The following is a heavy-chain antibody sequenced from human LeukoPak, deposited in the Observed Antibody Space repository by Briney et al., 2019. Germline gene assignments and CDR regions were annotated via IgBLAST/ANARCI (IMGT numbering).Heavy chain of an antibody. J-gene: IGHJ3*02. CDR3: ARRWVTEDAYDI. D-gene: IGHD5-18*01. CDR1: GYNFTNSW. Sequence: GESLKISCKGSGYNFTNSWIGWVRQMPGKGLDYMGPIYPGDSDTRYSPSFQGQVTISADKSISTAYVQWSNLKASDTAIYYCARRWVTEDAYDIWGQGTMVTVSS. V-gene: IGHV5-51*01. CDR2: IYPGDSDT.